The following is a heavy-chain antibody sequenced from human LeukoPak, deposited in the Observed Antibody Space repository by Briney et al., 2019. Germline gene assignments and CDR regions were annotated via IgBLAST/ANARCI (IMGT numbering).Heavy chain of an antibody. CDR3: ARHTGYDSSGYYIHQGPPDY. J-gene: IGHJ4*02. CDR2: IYYSGST. V-gene: IGHV4-59*08. D-gene: IGHD3-22*01. CDR1: GGXMSSYY. Sequence: SETLSLTCTVSGGXMSSYYCSWIRQSPGKGLEWIGYIYYSGSTNYNPSLKSRVTISVDTSKNQFSLKLSSVTAADTAVYYCARHTGYDSSGYYIHQGPPDYWGQGTLVTVSS.